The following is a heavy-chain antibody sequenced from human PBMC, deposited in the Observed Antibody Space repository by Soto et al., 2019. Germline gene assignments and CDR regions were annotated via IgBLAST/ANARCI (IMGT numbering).Heavy chain of an antibody. J-gene: IGHJ4*02. CDR1: GGSISSGGYY. CDR3: ARDPGGYGSMGY. D-gene: IGHD5-12*01. CDR2: IYYSGST. V-gene: IGHV4-31*03. Sequence: QVQLQESGPGLVKPSQTLSLTCTVSGGSISSGGYYWTWIRQHPGKGLEWIGYIYYSGSTYYNPSLKSRVVISVDTSKNQFSLNLSSVTAADTAVYYCARDPGGYGSMGYWGQGTLVTVSS.